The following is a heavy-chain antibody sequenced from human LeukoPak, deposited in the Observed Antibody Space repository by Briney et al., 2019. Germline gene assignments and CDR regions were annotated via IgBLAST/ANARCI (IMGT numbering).Heavy chain of an antibody. D-gene: IGHD3-9*01. CDR3: TKPKTSYDILTGYPNYFDY. CDR2: IKSKTDGGTT. J-gene: IGHJ4*02. CDR1: GFTFSNAW. V-gene: IGHV3-15*01. Sequence: GGSLRLSCSASGFTFSNAWMSWVRQAPGKGLEWVGRIKSKTDGGTTDYAAPVKGRFTISRDDSKNTLYLQMNSLKTEDTAVYYFTKPKTSYDILTGYPNYFDYWGQGTLVTVSS.